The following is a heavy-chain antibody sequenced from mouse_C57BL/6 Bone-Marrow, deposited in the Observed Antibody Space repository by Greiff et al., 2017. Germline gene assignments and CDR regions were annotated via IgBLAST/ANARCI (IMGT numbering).Heavy chain of an antibody. CDR2: INPSSGYT. CDR3: ARSYLRTWFAY. Sequence: VQLQESGAELARPGASVKMSCKASGYTFTSYTMHWVKQRPGQGLEWIGYINPSSGYTKYNQKFKDKATLTADKSSSTAYMQLSSLTSEDSAVXYCARSYLRTWFAYWGQGTLVTVSA. J-gene: IGHJ3*01. D-gene: IGHD6-5*01. V-gene: IGHV1-4*01. CDR1: GYTFTSYT.